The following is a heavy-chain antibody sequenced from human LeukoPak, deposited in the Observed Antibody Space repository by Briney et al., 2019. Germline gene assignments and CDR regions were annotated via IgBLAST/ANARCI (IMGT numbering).Heavy chain of an antibody. CDR3: ASGPTXDYVRVILY. CDR2: IYTGGTT. V-gene: IGHV3-53*04. J-gene: IGHJ4*02. D-gene: IGHD3-16*01. Sequence: GGSLRLSCAVSGFTVSGNYITWVRQAPGKGLEWVSVIYTGGTTYYRDSVKGRFTISRHSSENMVNLQMDSLRPEDTAVYYCASGPTXDYVRVILYWGQGTLVTVS. CDR1: GFTVSGNY.